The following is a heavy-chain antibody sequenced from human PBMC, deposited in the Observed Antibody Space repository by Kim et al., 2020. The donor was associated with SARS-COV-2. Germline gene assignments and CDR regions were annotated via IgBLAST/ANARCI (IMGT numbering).Heavy chain of an antibody. CDR1: GGSFSGYY. Sequence: SETLSLTCAVYGGSFSGYYWSWIRQPPGKGLEWIGEINHSGSTNYNPSLKSRVTISVDTSKNQFSLKLSSVTAADTAVYYCASRYSSSWYRHYYYYYGM. D-gene: IGHD6-13*01. V-gene: IGHV4-34*01. CDR3: ASRYSSSWYRHYYYYYGM. J-gene: IGHJ6*01. CDR2: INHSGST.